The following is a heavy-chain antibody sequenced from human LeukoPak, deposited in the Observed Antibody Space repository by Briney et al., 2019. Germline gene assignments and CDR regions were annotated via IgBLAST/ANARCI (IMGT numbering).Heavy chain of an antibody. CDR2: IYYSGST. CDR1: GGSISSYY. CDR3: ARWMLGNYFDY. Sequence: PSETLSLTCTASGGSISSYYWSWIRQPPGKGLEWIGYIYYSGSTNYNPSLKSRVTISVDTSKNQFSLKLSSVTAADTAVYYCARWMLGNYFDYWGQGTLVTVSS. J-gene: IGHJ4*02. D-gene: IGHD2-2*03. V-gene: IGHV4-59*01.